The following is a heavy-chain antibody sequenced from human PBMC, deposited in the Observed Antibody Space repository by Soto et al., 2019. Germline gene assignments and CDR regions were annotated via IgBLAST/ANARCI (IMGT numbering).Heavy chain of an antibody. CDR3: ARGGWKLFDY. CDR1: GGSISSGGYS. CDR2: FYYSGST. D-gene: IGHD6-19*01. J-gene: IGHJ4*02. Sequence: SETLSLTCAVSGGSISSGGYSWSWIRQPPGKGLEWIGCFYYSGSTNYNPSLKSRVTISVDTSKKQFSLKLSSVTAADTAVYYCARGGWKLFDYWGQGTLVTVSS. V-gene: IGHV4-61*08.